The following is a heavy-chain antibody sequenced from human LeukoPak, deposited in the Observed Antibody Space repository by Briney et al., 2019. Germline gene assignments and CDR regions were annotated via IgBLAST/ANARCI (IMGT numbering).Heavy chain of an antibody. CDR2: ISGTGGST. CDR3: AKALGDYYYYGMDV. CDR1: GFTFSSYA. D-gene: IGHD6-13*01. J-gene: IGHJ6*02. V-gene: IGHV3-23*01. Sequence: GGSLRLSCAASGFTFSSYAMGWVRQAPGKGLEWVSAISGTGGSTYSADSVKGRFTISRDNSKKTLYLQMNSLRAEDTAVYYCAKALGDYYYYGMDVWGQGTTVTVSS.